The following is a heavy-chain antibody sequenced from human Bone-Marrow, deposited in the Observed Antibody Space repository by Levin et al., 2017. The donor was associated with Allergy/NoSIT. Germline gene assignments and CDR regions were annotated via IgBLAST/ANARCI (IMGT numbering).Heavy chain of an antibody. CDR2: IYSSGTA. Sequence: LRLSCTVSGGSITTGDYYWSWIRQPPGKGLEWIGYIYSSGTAYYNPSLKSRVTISIDTSKDQFSLNLGSVTAADTAVYYCAREATILGAPWGQGTLVTVSS. CDR1: GGSITTGDYY. CDR3: AREATILGAP. D-gene: IGHD2-2*02. J-gene: IGHJ5*01. V-gene: IGHV4-30-4*01.